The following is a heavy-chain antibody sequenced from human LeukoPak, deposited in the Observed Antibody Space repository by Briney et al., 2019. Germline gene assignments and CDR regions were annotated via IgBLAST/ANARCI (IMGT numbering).Heavy chain of an antibody. D-gene: IGHD6-19*01. Sequence: ASVKVSCKASGGTFSSYAISWVRQAPGRGLEWMGRIIPILGIANYAQKFQGRVTITADKSTSTAYMELSSLRSEDTAVYYCARDPIAVAGTVSDYWGQGTLVTVSS. J-gene: IGHJ4*02. CDR1: GGTFSSYA. V-gene: IGHV1-69*04. CDR3: ARDPIAVAGTVSDY. CDR2: IIPILGIA.